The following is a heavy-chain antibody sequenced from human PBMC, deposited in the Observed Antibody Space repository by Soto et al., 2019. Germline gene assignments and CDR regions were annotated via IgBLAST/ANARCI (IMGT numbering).Heavy chain of an antibody. Sequence: QVQLVQSGAEVKKHGASVKVSCKASGYTFTSYDINWVRQATGQGLEWMGWMNPNSGNTGYAQKFQGRVTMTRNTSISTAYMELSSVRSADTAVYYCARGRPRYSGGYEGYYYYGMDVWGQGTTVTVSS. CDR1: GYTFTSYD. CDR2: MNPNSGNT. CDR3: ARGRPRYSGGYEGYYYYGMDV. J-gene: IGHJ6*01. D-gene: IGHD1-26*01. V-gene: IGHV1-8*01.